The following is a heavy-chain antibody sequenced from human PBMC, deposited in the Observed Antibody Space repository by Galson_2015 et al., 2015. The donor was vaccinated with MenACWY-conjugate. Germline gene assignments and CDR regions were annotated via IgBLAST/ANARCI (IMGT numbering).Heavy chain of an antibody. J-gene: IGHJ2*01. CDR1: GFTFSSYW. V-gene: IGHV3-74*01. CDR3: ATLDKFGWHFDL. CDR2: INSDGSIG. Sequence: SLRLSCAASGFTFSSYWMHWVRHAPGKGLAWVSRINSDGSIGTYADSVKGRFTISRDTSKNQFSLKLNSVSAADTAVYYCATLDKFGWHFDLWGRGTLVTVSS. D-gene: IGHD3-10*01.